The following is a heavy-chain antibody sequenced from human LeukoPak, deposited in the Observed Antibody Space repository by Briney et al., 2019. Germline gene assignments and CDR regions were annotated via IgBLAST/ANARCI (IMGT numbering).Heavy chain of an antibody. CDR3: ARALGAFDI. J-gene: IGHJ3*02. Sequence: SETLCLTCAVYGGSFSGYYWSWIRQPPGKGLEWIGSIYYSGSTYYNPSLKSRVTISVDTSKNQFSLKLSSVTAADTAVYYCARALGAFDIWGQGTMVTVS. CDR2: IYYSGST. CDR1: GGSFSGYY. V-gene: IGHV4-34*01.